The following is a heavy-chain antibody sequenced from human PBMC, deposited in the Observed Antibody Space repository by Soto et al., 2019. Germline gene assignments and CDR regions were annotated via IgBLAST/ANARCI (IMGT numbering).Heavy chain of an antibody. CDR3: TRVVPTVSYYYYGMDV. J-gene: IGHJ6*02. Sequence: GGSLRLSCTASGFTFGDYAMSWFRQAPGKGLEWVGFIRSKAYGGTTEYAASVKGRFTISRDDSKSIAYLQMNSLKTEDTAVYYCTRVVPTVSYYYYGMDVWGQGTAVTVSS. D-gene: IGHD4-17*01. CDR2: IRSKAYGGTT. V-gene: IGHV3-49*03. CDR1: GFTFGDYA.